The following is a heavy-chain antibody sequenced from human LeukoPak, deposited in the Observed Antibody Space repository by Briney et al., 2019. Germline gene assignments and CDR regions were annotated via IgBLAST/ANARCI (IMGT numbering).Heavy chain of an antibody. V-gene: IGHV3-48*04. CDR1: GFTFSSYS. CDR2: ISSSSSTI. J-gene: IGHJ4*02. Sequence: SGGSLRLSCAASGFTFSSYSMNWVRQAPGKGLEWVSYISSSSSTIYYADSVKGRFTISRDNAKNSLYLQMNSLRAEDTAVYYCARDYGYGSGVFDYWGQGTLVTVSS. D-gene: IGHD3-10*01. CDR3: ARDYGYGSGVFDY.